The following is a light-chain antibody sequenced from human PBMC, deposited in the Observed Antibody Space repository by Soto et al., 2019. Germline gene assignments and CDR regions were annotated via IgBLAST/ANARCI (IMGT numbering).Light chain of an antibody. V-gene: IGLV2-23*02. CDR3: CSSAGAITPHV. Sequence: SVLTQPASVSGSPGQSITISCSGTSSDVINYNLVSWYQQHPGKAPKLLLYEVVKRPSGISNRFSGSTSANTASLTISGLQAEDEGDYYCCSSAGAITPHVFGTGTKVTVL. CDR2: EVV. CDR1: SSDVINYNL. J-gene: IGLJ1*01.